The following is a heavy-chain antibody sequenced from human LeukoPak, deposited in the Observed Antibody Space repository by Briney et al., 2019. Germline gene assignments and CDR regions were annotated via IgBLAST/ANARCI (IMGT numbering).Heavy chain of an antibody. CDR2: IKSDGKT. J-gene: IGHJ1*01. Sequence: GGSLRLSCAASGFTFSGYWMHWVRQAPGKGLVWVSRIKSDGKTNYADSVKGRFTISRDNAKNTVSLQMDSLRAEDTGVYYCARAPSEIGGYYPEYFRHWGQGTLASVSS. CDR3: ARAPSEIGGYYPEYFRH. D-gene: IGHD3-22*01. CDR1: GFTFSGYW. V-gene: IGHV3-74*01.